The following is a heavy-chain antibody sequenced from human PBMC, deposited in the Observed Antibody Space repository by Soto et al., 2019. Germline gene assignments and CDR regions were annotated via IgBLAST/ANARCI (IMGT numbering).Heavy chain of an antibody. CDR1: GYTFTGYY. CDR2: INPNSGGT. D-gene: IGHD3-10*01. J-gene: IGHJ6*02. V-gene: IGHV1-2*04. CDR3: ARSGFTMVRGVIITGDYYYGMDV. Sequence: GASVKVSCKASGYTFTGYYMHWVRQAPGQGLEWMGWINPNSGGTNYAQKFQGWVTMTRDTSISTAYMELSRLRSDDTAVYYCARSGFTMVRGVIITGDYYYGMDVWGQGTTVTV.